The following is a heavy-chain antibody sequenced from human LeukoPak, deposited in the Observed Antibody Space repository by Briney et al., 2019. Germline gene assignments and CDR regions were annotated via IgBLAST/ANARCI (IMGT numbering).Heavy chain of an antibody. J-gene: IGHJ3*02. CDR2: INLRGNI. CDR1: GGSISSGSYY. Sequence: SETLSLTCSVSGGSISSGSYYWSWIRQPAGKGLEWIGRINLRGNINYNPSLRSRVTMSVDTSKNQFSLKLTSMTAADTAVYYCARLLLPATMGAFDIWGQGTMVTVSS. V-gene: IGHV4-61*02. D-gene: IGHD2-2*01. CDR3: ARLLLPATMGAFDI.